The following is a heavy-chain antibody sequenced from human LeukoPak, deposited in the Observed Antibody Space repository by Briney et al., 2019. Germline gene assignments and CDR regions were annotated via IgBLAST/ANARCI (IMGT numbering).Heavy chain of an antibody. CDR2: MNPNSGNT. D-gene: IGHD6-13*01. V-gene: IGHV1-8*01. CDR3: ARGHQQLASFVY. CDR1: GYTFTSYD. J-gene: IGHJ4*02. Sequence: ASVKVSCKASGYTFTSYDINWVRQATGQGLEWMGWMNPNSGNTGYAQKFQGRVTMTRHTSINTAYMDLSSLRSEDTAVYYCARGHQQLASFVYRGQGTLVTVSS.